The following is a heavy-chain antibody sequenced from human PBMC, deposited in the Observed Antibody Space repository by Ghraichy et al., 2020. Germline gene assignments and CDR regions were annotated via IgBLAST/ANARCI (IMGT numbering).Heavy chain of an antibody. CDR1: GFTFSDYY. Sequence: GGSLRLSCAASGFTFSDYYMNWIRQAPGKGLEWVSYISSRGSTIYSADSVKGRFTISRDNAKNSLYLQMNSLRAEDTAVYYCAREKLPATYYSGLGVWGQGTTVTVSS. J-gene: IGHJ6*02. V-gene: IGHV3-11*01. D-gene: IGHD2-2*01. CDR3: AREKLPATYYSGLGV. CDR2: ISSRGSTI.